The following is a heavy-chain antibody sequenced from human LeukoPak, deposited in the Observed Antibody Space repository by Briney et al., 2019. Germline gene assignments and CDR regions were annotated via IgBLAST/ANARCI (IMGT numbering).Heavy chain of an antibody. CDR3: ARVDGSGSYLAY. J-gene: IGHJ4*02. CDR1: GYTFTSYG. CDR2: ISAYNGNT. Sequence: ASVKVSYKASGYTFTSYGISWVRQAPGQGLERMGWISAYNGNTNYAQKLQGRVTMTTDTSTSTAYMELRSLRSDDTAVYYCARVDGSGSYLAYWGQGTLVTVSS. D-gene: IGHD3-10*01. V-gene: IGHV1-18*01.